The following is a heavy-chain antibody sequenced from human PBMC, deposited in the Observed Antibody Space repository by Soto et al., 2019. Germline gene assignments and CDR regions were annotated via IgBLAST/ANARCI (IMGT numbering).Heavy chain of an antibody. Sequence: SETLSLTCAVYGGSFSGYYWSWIRQPPGKGLEWIGEINHSGSTNYNPSLKSRVTISVDTSKNQFSLKLSSVTAAETAVYYCARSPYYYGSGSYHWGQGTLVTVSS. CDR1: GGSFSGYY. CDR2: INHSGST. D-gene: IGHD3-10*01. CDR3: ARSPYYYGSGSYH. J-gene: IGHJ5*02. V-gene: IGHV4-34*01.